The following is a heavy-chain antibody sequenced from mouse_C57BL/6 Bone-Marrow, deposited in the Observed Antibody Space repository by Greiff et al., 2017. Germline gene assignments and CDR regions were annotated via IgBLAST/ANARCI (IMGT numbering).Heavy chain of an antibody. Sequence: VQLQESGAELMKPGASVKLSCKATGYTFTGYWIEWVKQRPGHGLEGIGEILPGSGSTNYNEKIKGKATLQADTSSNTAYMQLSSLTTEDSAIYYCARPSTTVVGHAMDYWGQGTSVTVSS. CDR3: ARPSTTVVGHAMDY. CDR2: ILPGSGST. CDR1: GYTFTGYW. V-gene: IGHV1-9*01. J-gene: IGHJ4*01. D-gene: IGHD1-1*01.